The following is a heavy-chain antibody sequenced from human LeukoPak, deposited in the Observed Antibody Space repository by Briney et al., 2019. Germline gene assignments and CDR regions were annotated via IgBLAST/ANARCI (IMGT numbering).Heavy chain of an antibody. CDR2: ITGGGDTT. D-gene: IGHD3-10*02. CDR1: GFTFSNYG. CDR3: AELGITMIGGV. J-gene: IGHJ6*04. V-gene: IGHV3-23*01. Sequence: GGSLRLSCAASGFTFSNYGMNWVRQAPGKGLEWVSGITGGGDTTFYGESVKGRFTISRDNAKNSLYLQMNSLRAEDTAVYYCAELGITMIGGVWGKGTTVTISS.